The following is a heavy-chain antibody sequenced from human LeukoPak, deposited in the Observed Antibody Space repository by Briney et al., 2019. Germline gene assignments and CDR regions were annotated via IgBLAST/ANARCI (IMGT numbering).Heavy chain of an antibody. J-gene: IGHJ4*02. D-gene: IGHD6-13*01. CDR3: AKGIAAAGPSDY. V-gene: IGHV3-9*01. Sequence: GGSLRLSCAASGFTFDDYAMHWVRQAPGKGLEWVSGISWNSGSIGYADSVKGRFTIPRDNAKNSLYLQMNSLRAEDTALYYCAKGIAAAGPSDYWGQGNLV. CDR1: GFTFDDYA. CDR2: ISWNSGSI.